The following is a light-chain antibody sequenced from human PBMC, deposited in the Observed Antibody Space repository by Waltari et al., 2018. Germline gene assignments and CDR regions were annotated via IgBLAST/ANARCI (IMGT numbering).Light chain of an antibody. CDR2: DVY. J-gene: IGLJ2*01. V-gene: IGLV2-14*01. Sequence: QSALTQPASVSGCPGQAIIISCTGTGSDVGGYDYVSWYQQYPGKAPRLIIYDVYNRPSGVSNRFSGSKSDNTASLTISGLQAEDESVYYCSSYTSSGVVFGGGTKLTVL. CDR3: SSYTSSGVV. CDR1: GSDVGGYDY.